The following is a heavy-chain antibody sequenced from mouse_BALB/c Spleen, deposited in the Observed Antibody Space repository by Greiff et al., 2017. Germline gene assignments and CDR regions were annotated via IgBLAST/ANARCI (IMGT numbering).Heavy chain of an antibody. D-gene: IGHD1-1*01. V-gene: IGHV3-8*02. CDR2: ISYSGST. Sequence: EVQLQESGPSLVKPSQTLSLTCSVTGDSITSGYWNWIRKFPGNKLEYMGYISYSGSTYYNPSLKSRISITRDTSKNQYYLQLNSVTTEDTATYYCARFTTVVDYYAMDYWGQGTSVTVSS. CDR3: ARFTTVVDYYAMDY. J-gene: IGHJ4*01. CDR1: GDSITSGY.